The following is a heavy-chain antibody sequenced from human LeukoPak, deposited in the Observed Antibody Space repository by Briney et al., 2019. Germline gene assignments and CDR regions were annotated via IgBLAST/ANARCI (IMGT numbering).Heavy chain of an antibody. CDR2: TRNKAKSYTT. CDR3: TRVYRGSSNGLDI. J-gene: IGHJ3*02. D-gene: IGHD1-26*01. CDR1: GFIISDHY. V-gene: IGHV3-72*01. Sequence: GGSLRLSCAASGFIISDHYMDWVRQAPGKGLEWVGRTRNKAKSYTTEYAASVKGRFTISRDDSKNSLYLQMNSLKTEDTAVYYCTRVYRGSSNGLDIWGQGTMVTVSS.